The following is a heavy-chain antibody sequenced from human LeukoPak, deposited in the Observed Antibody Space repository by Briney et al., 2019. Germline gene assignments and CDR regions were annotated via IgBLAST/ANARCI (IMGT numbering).Heavy chain of an antibody. Sequence: SETLSLTCTVSGGSISSSTSGYGGWIRQPPGKGLEWIGSISYSGNTYYNPPLKSRVTISLDTSKNYFSLELGSVTAADTAVYYCASSAGRDGYNWVYWGQGTLVTVSP. D-gene: IGHD5-24*01. CDR2: ISYSGNT. J-gene: IGHJ4*02. V-gene: IGHV4-39*02. CDR3: ASSAGRDGYNWVY. CDR1: GGSISSSTSGY.